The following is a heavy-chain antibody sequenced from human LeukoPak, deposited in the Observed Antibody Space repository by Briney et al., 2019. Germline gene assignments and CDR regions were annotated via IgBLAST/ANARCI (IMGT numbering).Heavy chain of an antibody. CDR2: ISSNNRYI. V-gene: IGHV3-21*01. Sequence: PGGSLRLSCAASGFTFSTYSMNWVRQAPGKGLEWVSSISSNNRYIYYADSVKGRFTISRDNSKNTLYLQMNSLRAEDTAVYYCARHYCGGDCYSDCWGQGTLVTVSS. J-gene: IGHJ4*02. CDR3: ARHYCGGDCYSDC. CDR1: GFTFSTYS. D-gene: IGHD2-21*02.